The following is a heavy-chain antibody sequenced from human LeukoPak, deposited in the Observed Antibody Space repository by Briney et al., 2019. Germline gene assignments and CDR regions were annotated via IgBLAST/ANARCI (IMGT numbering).Heavy chain of an antibody. D-gene: IGHD4-17*01. CDR3: ARRALNTVSDAFDF. J-gene: IGHJ3*01. CDR2: IRYDGTNK. V-gene: IGHV3-30*02. CDR1: GFSLSTSG. Sequence: LTLTCTFSGFSLSTSGMCVSWVRQAPCKGLEWVAFIRYDGTNKYYADSVKGRFTISRDNSKKTLYLQMNSLRAEDTAVYYCARRALNTVSDAFDFWGQGTMVTVSS.